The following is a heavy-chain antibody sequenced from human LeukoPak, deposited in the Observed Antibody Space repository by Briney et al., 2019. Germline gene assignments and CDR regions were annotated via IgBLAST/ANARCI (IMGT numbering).Heavy chain of an antibody. V-gene: IGHV1-46*01. Sequence: GESLKISCKGSGYSFTSYWIGWVRQAPGQGLEWMGIINPSGGSTSYAQKFQGRVTMTRDTSTSTVYMELSSLRSEDTAVYYCARDGSVDYWGQGTLVTVSS. J-gene: IGHJ4*02. CDR1: GYSFTSYW. CDR2: INPSGGST. D-gene: IGHD1-26*01. CDR3: ARDGSVDY.